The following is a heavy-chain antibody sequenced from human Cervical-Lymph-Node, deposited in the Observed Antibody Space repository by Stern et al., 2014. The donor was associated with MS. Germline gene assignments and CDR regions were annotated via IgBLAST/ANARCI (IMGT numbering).Heavy chain of an antibody. CDR1: GGTFSKFP. D-gene: IGHD6-13*01. CDR2: IFPVFVTP. CDR3: ALSSETSDRWYSLGYDL. Sequence: VQLEESGAEVTKPGSSVKVYCKASGGTFSKFPSSWVRQAPGQGLEWMGGIFPVFVTPTYAQEFRGRVTLTADVSTSTVYMELSSLRSDDTAVYYCALSSETSDRWYSLGYDLWGQGTLVTVSS. V-gene: IGHV1-69*01. J-gene: IGHJ5*02.